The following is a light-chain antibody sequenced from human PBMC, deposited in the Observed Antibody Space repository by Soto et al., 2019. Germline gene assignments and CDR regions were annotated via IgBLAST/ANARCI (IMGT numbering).Light chain of an antibody. CDR1: SSDVGGYNY. CDR2: DVS. Sequence: QSALTQPASLSGSPGQSITISCTRTSSDVGGYNYVSWYQQHPGKAPKLMIYDVSNRPSGVSNRFSGSKSGNTASLTISGLQAEDEADYYCSSYTSSSTLVFGTGTKVTVL. V-gene: IGLV2-14*01. J-gene: IGLJ1*01. CDR3: SSYTSSSTLV.